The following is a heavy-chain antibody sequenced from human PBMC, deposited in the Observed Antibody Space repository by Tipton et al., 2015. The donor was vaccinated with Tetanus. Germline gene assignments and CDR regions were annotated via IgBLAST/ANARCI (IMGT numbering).Heavy chain of an antibody. J-gene: IGHJ4*02. D-gene: IGHD5-18*01. CDR2: IYYSGDA. CDR1: GDSISSGGYF. Sequence: TLSLTCNVSGDSISSGGYFWSWIRQHPVKGLEWIGYIYYSGDAFYNPSLRSRLTISINRSKNQFSLKLTSVTAADTAVYYCVRGRGLGAYSFGFEYWGRGTHVSVSS. CDR3: VRGRGLGAYSFGFEY. V-gene: IGHV4-31*03.